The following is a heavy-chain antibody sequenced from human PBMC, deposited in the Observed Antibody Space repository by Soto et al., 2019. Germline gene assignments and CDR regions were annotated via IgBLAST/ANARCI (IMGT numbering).Heavy chain of an antibody. J-gene: IGHJ6*02. Sequence: VQLQESGPGLVKASATLSLICSVSGGSVSSFSYYWSWIRQPPGRRPEWIGYIHHSGATRYNPSPNVRASISLDTSTNPVALKLNSVTAADTAVYYCARDHDMFDSPPRSPQFYHGMDVWGQGTTVIVSS. CDR2: IHHSGAT. CDR1: GGSVSSFSYY. V-gene: IGHV4-61*03. D-gene: IGHD3-10*02. CDR3: ARDHDMFDSPPRSPQFYHGMDV.